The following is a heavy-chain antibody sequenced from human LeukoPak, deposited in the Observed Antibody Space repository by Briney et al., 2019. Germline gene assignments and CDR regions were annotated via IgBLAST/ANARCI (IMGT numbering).Heavy chain of an antibody. CDR2: IDSGGSA. J-gene: IGHJ4*01. V-gene: IGHV3-53*01. Sequence: PGGSLRLSCAASGSTLSSNYMTWVRQAPGKGLEWVSLIDSGGSAFYADSMKGRFTISRDNSKNTLYLQMNSLRAEDTAVYYCATGTIHLWYAYWGHGTLVTVSS. CDR3: ATGTIHLWYAY. CDR1: GSTLSSNY. D-gene: IGHD5-18*01.